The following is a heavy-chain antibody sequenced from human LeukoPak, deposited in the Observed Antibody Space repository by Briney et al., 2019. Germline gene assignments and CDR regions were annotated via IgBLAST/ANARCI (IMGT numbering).Heavy chain of an antibody. D-gene: IGHD2-15*01. J-gene: IGHJ4*02. V-gene: IGHV3-53*01. Sequence: PGGSLRLSCAASGFTVSSNYMSWVRQAPGKGLEWVSVIYSGGSTYYADSVKGRFTISRDNAKNTLYLQMNSLRAEDTAVYYCARAPRYCSGGSCYLWWGQGTLVTVSS. CDR1: GFTVSSNY. CDR3: ARAPRYCSGGSCYLW. CDR2: IYSGGST.